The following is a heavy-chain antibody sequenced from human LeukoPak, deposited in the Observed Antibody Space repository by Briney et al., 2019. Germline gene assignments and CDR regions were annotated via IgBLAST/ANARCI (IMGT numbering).Heavy chain of an antibody. Sequence: SETLSLTCTVSGGSISSNSYYWSWIRQPPGKGLEWIGEINHSGSTNYNPSLKSRVTISVDTSKNQFSLKLSSVTAADTAVYYCARADYYDSSGYYLDYWGQGTLVTVSS. V-gene: IGHV4-39*07. CDR3: ARADYYDSSGYYLDY. CDR1: GGSISSNSYY. D-gene: IGHD3-22*01. J-gene: IGHJ4*02. CDR2: INHSGST.